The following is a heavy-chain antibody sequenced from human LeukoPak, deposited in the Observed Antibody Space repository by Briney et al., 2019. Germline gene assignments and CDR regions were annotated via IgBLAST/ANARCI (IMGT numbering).Heavy chain of an antibody. Sequence: ASVKVSCKASGYTFTSSDINWVRQATGQGLEWMGWINPNSGGTNYAQKFQGRVTMTRDTSISTAYMELSRLRSDDTAVYYCARSFWTAIPELYFDYWGQGTLVTVSS. CDR1: GYTFTSSD. J-gene: IGHJ4*02. CDR3: ARSFWTAIPELYFDY. V-gene: IGHV1-2*02. CDR2: INPNSGGT. D-gene: IGHD2-21*02.